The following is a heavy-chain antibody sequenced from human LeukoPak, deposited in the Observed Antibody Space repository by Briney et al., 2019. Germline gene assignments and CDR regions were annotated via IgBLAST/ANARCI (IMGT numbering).Heavy chain of an antibody. CDR2: ITPIFGTA. CDR1: GGTFSSYA. Sequence: ASVKVSCKASGGTFSSYAISWVRQAPGQGLEWMGGITPIFGTANYAQKFQGRVTITADESTSTAYMELSSLRSEDTAVYYCAREKSGRSSGFDPWGQGTLVTVSS. V-gene: IGHV1-69*01. J-gene: IGHJ5*02. D-gene: IGHD6-25*01. CDR3: AREKSGRSSGFDP.